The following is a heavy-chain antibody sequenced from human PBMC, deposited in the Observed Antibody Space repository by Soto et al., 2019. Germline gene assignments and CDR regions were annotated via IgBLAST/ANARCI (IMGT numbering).Heavy chain of an antibody. V-gene: IGHV4-4*08. J-gene: IGHJ5*02. D-gene: IGHD3-16*01. CDR3: ARMWGGWFDP. CDR2: VSSTGST. CDR1: GASITQYY. Sequence: SETLSLTCTVSGASITQYYWNWIRQPPGKGLEWIVSVSSTGSTVYNPSLTSRVTVSVDTSKNQFSLKLSSVTAADTAVYYCARMWGGWFDPWGQGTLVTVSS.